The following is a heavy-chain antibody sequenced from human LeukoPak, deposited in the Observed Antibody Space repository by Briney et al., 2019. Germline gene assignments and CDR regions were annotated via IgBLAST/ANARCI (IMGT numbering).Heavy chain of an antibody. CDR1: GLTFSGYW. V-gene: IGHV3-7*01. Sequence: GGSLRLSCAVTGLTFSGYWVTWVRQAPGKGLEWVANINQDASEKYYVESVKGRFAISRDNAKNSLYLQMNSLRAEDTAVYYCASYYYGSGTSLGYWGQGTLVTVSS. D-gene: IGHD3-10*01. CDR2: INQDASEK. CDR3: ASYYYGSGTSLGY. J-gene: IGHJ4*02.